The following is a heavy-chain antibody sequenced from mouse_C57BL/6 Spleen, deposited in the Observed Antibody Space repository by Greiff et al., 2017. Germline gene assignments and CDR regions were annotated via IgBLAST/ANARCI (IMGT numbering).Heavy chain of an antibody. CDR2: IYPRSGNT. CDR3: ATSLITTVVAPAY. CDR1: GYTFTSYG. Sequence: VQRVESGAELARPGASVKLSCKASGYTFTSYGISWVKQRTGQGLEWIGEIYPRSGNTYYNEKFKGKATLTADKSSSTAYMELRSLTSEDSAVYFCATSLITTVVAPAYWGQGTLVTVSA. V-gene: IGHV1-81*01. D-gene: IGHD1-1*01. J-gene: IGHJ3*01.